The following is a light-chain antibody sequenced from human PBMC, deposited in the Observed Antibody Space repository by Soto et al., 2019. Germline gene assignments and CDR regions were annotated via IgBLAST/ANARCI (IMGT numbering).Light chain of an antibody. CDR2: EVT. J-gene: IGLJ2*01. V-gene: IGLV2-8*01. Sequence: QSALTQPPSASGSPGQSVTISCTGTSSDVGGYNYVSWYQQHPGKAPKLMIYEVTKRPSGVPDRFSGSKSGNTASLTVSGLQAEDEADYYCSSYAGSINALFGGGTKLTVL. CDR1: SSDVGGYNY. CDR3: SSYAGSINAL.